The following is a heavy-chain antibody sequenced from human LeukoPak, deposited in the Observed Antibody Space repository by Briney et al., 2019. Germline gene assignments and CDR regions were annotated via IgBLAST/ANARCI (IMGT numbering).Heavy chain of an antibody. Sequence: GGSLRLSCAASGFTFSTYAMSWVRQAPGKGLEWVSGISGSGDRTDYADSVKGRFTISRDNSKNTLYVQMNSLRAEDTAVCYCAGTYYYDSSGYSYEYWGQGTLVAVSS. CDR1: GFTFSTYA. D-gene: IGHD3-22*01. J-gene: IGHJ4*02. CDR2: ISGSGDRT. CDR3: AGTYYYDSSGYSYEY. V-gene: IGHV3-23*01.